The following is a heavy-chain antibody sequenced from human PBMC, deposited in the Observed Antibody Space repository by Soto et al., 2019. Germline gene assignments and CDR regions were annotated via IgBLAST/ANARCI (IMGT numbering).Heavy chain of an antibody. Sequence: PGGSLRLSCAASGFTFSGYSMNWVRQAPGKGLEWVSSISSSSSYIYYADSVKGRFTISRDNAMNSLYLQMNSLRTEDTAVYYCARDIAVAGYYYYGMDVWGQGTTVTVSS. J-gene: IGHJ6*02. CDR2: ISSSSSYI. CDR1: GFTFSGYS. CDR3: ARDIAVAGYYYYGMDV. D-gene: IGHD6-19*01. V-gene: IGHV3-21*01.